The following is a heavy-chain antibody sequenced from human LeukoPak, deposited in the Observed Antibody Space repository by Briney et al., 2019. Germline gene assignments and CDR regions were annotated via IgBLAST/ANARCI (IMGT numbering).Heavy chain of an antibody. Sequence: GGSLRLSCAASGFTFSSYAMSWVRQAPGKGLEWVSAISGSGGSTYYADSVKGRFTTSRDNSKNTLYLQMNSLRAEDTAVYYCAKDGTYSSSSFDYWGQGTLVTVSS. CDR3: AKDGTYSSSSFDY. CDR1: GFTFSSYA. J-gene: IGHJ4*02. V-gene: IGHV3-23*01. D-gene: IGHD6-6*01. CDR2: ISGSGGST.